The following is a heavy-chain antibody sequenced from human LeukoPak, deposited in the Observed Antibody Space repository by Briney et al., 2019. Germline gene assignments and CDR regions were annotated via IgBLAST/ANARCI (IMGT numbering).Heavy chain of an antibody. J-gene: IGHJ3*02. CDR3: AKDDQYAFDI. CDR2: ISWNSRSI. V-gene: IGHV3-9*01. Sequence: GGSLRLSCAASGFTFDDYAMHWVRQAPGKGLEWVPGISWNSRSIDYADSVKGRFTISRDNARNSLYLQMNSLRAEDTALYYCAKDDQYAFDIWGQGTMVTVSS. CDR1: GFTFDDYA.